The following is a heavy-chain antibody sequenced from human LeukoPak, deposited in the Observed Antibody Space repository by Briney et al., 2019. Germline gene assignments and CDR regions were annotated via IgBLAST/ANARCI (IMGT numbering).Heavy chain of an antibody. J-gene: IGHJ4*02. V-gene: IGHV4-34*01. D-gene: IGHD6-13*01. Sequence: PSETLSLTCAVYGGSFSGYYWSWIRQPPGKGLEWIGEINHSGSTNYNPSLKSRVTISVDTSKNQFSLKLSSVTAADTAVYYCARGHAGIAAAGTWGQGTLVTVSS. CDR3: ARGHAGIAAAGT. CDR2: INHSGST. CDR1: GGSFSGYY.